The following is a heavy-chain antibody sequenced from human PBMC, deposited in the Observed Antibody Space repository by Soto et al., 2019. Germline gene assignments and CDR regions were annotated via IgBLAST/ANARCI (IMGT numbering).Heavy chain of an antibody. CDR2: ISYDGSNK. CDR3: ATRGGLLRYFDWSSGSDAFDI. J-gene: IGHJ3*02. CDR1: GFTFSNYA. Sequence: GGSLRLSCAASGFTFSNYAVHWVRQAPGEGLEWLALISYDGSNKYYADSVKGRFTISRDNSKNNLYLQMNSLRPEDTAVYYCATRGGLLRYFDWSSGSDAFDIWGQGTMVTVSS. D-gene: IGHD3-9*01. V-gene: IGHV3-30-3*01.